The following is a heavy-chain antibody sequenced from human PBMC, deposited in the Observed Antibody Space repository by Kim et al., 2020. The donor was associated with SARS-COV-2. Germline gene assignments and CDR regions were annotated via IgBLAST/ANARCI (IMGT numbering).Heavy chain of an antibody. V-gene: IGHV3-30-3*01. Sequence: GGSLRLSCAASGFTFSSYAMHWVRQAPGKGLEWVAVISYDGSNKYYADSVKGRFTISRDNSKNTLYLQMNSLRAEDTAVYYCANYCSSTSCSPLYYGMDVWGQGTTVTVSS. CDR1: GFTFSSYA. D-gene: IGHD2-2*01. CDR3: ANYCSSTSCSPLYYGMDV. J-gene: IGHJ6*02. CDR2: ISYDGSNK.